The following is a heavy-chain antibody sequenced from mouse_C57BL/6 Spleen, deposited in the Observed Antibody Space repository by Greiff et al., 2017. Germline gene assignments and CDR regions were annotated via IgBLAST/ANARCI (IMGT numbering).Heavy chain of an antibody. V-gene: IGHV1-42*01. CDR3: TTYYGSSVAWFAY. J-gene: IGHJ3*01. CDR1: GYSFTGYY. D-gene: IGHD1-1*01. CDR2: INPSTGGT. Sequence: EVQLQQSGPELVKPGASVKISCKASGYSFTGYYMNWVKQRPEKSLEWIGEINPSTGGTNYNQKFKAKATLTVDKSSSTAYMQLTSLTYDDSAVYCCTTYYGSSVAWFAYWGQGTLVTVSA.